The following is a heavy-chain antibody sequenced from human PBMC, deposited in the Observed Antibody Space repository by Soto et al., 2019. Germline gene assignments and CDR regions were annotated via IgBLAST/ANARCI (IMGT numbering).Heavy chain of an antibody. CDR2: IYSGGST. D-gene: IGHD4-17*01. CDR1: GFTVSSNY. J-gene: IGHJ4*02. V-gene: IGHV3-66*01. CDR3: AKDRGVEVTTRFFDY. Sequence: PGGSLRLSCAASGFTVSSNYMSWVRQAPGKGLEWVSVIYSGGSTYYEDSVKGRFTISRDNSKNTLYLQMNSLRAEDTAVYYCAKDRGVEVTTRFFDYWGQGTLVTISS.